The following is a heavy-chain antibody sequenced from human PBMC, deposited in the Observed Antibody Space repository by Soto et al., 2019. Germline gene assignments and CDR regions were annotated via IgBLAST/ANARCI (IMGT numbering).Heavy chain of an antibody. CDR2: IYHSGST. J-gene: IGHJ1*01. V-gene: IGHV4-30-2*01. Sequence: SETLSLTCAVSGGSISSGGYSWSLFPQPPWKGLEWIGYIYHSGSTYYNPSLKSRVTISVDRSKNQFSLKLSSVTAADTAVYYCARVVGYYDSSGYAEYFQHWGQGTLVTVSS. CDR3: ARVVGYYDSSGYAEYFQH. CDR1: GGSISSGGYS. D-gene: IGHD3-22*01.